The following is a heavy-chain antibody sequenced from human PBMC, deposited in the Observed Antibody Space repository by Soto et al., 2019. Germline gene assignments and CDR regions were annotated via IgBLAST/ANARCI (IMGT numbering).Heavy chain of an antibody. CDR1: FTDYY. CDR3: ARSRCSGGSCPYNDY. J-gene: IGHJ4*02. D-gene: IGHD2-15*01. CDR2: INHSGST. Sequence: FTDYYIHWVRQPPGKGLEWIGEINHSGSTNYNPSLKSRVTISVDTSKNQFSLKLSSVTAADTAVYYCARSRCSGGSCPYNDYWGQGTLVTVSS. V-gene: IGHV4-34*01.